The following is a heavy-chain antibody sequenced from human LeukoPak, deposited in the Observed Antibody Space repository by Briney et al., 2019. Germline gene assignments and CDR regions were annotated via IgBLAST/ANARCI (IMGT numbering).Heavy chain of an antibody. CDR1: GGSISSASYY. D-gene: IGHD6-13*01. V-gene: IGHV4-61*02. J-gene: IGHJ4*02. Sequence: PSQTLSLTCTVSGGSISSASYYWSWIGQPAGKGLEWIGRIYTSGSTNYNPSLKSRVTISVDTSKNQFSLKLSSVTAADTAVYYCAMRERLAAAFDYWGQGTLVTVSS. CDR3: AMRERLAAAFDY. CDR2: IYTSGST.